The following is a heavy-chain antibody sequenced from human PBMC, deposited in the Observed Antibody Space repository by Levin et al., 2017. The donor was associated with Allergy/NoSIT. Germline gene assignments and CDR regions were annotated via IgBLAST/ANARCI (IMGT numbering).Heavy chain of an antibody. CDR1: GFTVSSNY. J-gene: IGHJ6*02. Sequence: GESLKISCAASGFTVSSNYMSWVRQAPGKGLEWVSVIYSGGSTYYADSVKGRFTISRDNSKKTLYHQMNSLRAEDTAVYYCAREGSYYSGMDVWGQGTTVTVSS. CDR3: AREGSYYSGMDV. CDR2: IYSGGST. V-gene: IGHV3-53*01.